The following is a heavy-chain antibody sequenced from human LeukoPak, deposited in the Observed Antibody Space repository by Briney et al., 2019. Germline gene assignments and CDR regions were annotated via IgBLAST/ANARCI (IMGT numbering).Heavy chain of an antibody. CDR3: ASLGVPVVAGLNAFDI. J-gene: IGHJ3*02. Sequence: GESLKISCKGSGYSFTSYWIGWVRQMPGKGLEWMGIIYPGDSDIRYSPSFQGQVTISADKSINTAYLQWSSLKASDTAMYYCASLGVPVVAGLNAFDIWGQGTMVTVSS. CDR2: IYPGDSDI. CDR1: GYSFTSYW. D-gene: IGHD6-19*01. V-gene: IGHV5-51*01.